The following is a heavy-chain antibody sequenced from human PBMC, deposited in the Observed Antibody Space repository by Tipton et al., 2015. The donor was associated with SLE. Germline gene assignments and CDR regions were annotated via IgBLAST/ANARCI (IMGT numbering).Heavy chain of an antibody. CDR1: GGSISSSSYY. V-gene: IGHV4-61*05. CDR3: ASSKRGPGYGGYFDY. CDR2: IYYSGST. J-gene: IGHJ4*02. D-gene: IGHD5-12*01. Sequence: TLSLTCTVSGGSISSSSYYWGWIRQPPGKGLEWIGYIYYSGSTNYNPSLKSRVTISVDTSKNQFSLKLSSVTAADTAVYYCASSKRGPGYGGYFDYWGQGTLVTVSS.